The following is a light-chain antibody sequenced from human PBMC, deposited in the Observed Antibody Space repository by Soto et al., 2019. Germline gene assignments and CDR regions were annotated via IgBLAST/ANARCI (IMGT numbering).Light chain of an antibody. CDR1: SSDVGGYKY. J-gene: IGLJ1*01. CDR2: DIR. V-gene: IGLV2-14*03. Sequence: QSALTQPASVSGSPGQSITISCTGTSSDVGGYKYVSWYQQHPGKAPKLMIYDIRNRPSGVSNRFSGSKSGNTASLTISALQAEDEADYYCSSYTSSSTRVFGTGTKFTVL. CDR3: SSYTSSSTRV.